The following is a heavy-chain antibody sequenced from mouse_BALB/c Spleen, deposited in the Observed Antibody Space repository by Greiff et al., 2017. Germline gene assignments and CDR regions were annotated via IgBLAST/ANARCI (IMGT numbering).Heavy chain of an antibody. CDR2: INPSNGGT. Sequence: VQLQQPGADLVKPGASVKLSCKASGYTFTSYYMYWVKQRPGQGLEWIGGINPSNGGTNFNEKFKSKATLTVDKSSSTAYMQLSSLTSEDSAVYYCTMGVYYGSSDFDYWGQGTTLTVSS. D-gene: IGHD1-1*01. V-gene: IGHV1S16*01. CDR3: TMGVYYGSSDFDY. CDR1: GYTFTSYY. J-gene: IGHJ2*01.